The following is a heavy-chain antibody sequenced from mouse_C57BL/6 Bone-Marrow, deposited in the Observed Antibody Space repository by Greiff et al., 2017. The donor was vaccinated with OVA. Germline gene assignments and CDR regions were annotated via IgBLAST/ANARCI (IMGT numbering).Heavy chain of an antibody. V-gene: IGHV10-1*01. CDR3: VRHSPDYYGSSYDAMDY. CDR2: IRSKSNNYAT. Sequence: EVKLVESGGGLVQPKGSLKLSCAASGFSFNTYAMNWVRQAPGKGLEWVARIRSKSNNYATYYADSVKDRFTISRDDSESMLYLQMNNLKTEDTAMYYCVRHSPDYYGSSYDAMDYWGQGTSVTVSS. CDR1: GFSFNTYA. J-gene: IGHJ4*01. D-gene: IGHD1-1*01.